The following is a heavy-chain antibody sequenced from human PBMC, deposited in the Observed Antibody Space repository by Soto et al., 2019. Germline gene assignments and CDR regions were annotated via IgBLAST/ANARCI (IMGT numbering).Heavy chain of an antibody. CDR3: AIMYSGNYLVYFDY. CDR1: GYSLTNYW. Sequence: PGESLKISCQGSGYSLTNYWIGWVRQRPGKGLEWMGIIYPGDSDTRYSPSLQGHANISVDKSINTAYLQWGSLQASDTAMYYCAIMYSGNYLVYFDYWGHGTPVTVSS. V-gene: IGHV5-51*01. D-gene: IGHD1-26*01. CDR2: IYPGDSDT. J-gene: IGHJ4*01.